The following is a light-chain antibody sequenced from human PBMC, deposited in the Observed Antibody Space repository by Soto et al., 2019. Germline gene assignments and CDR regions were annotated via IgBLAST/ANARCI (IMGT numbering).Light chain of an antibody. CDR2: GAS. Sequence: IVLTQSPGTLSLSPGERATLSCRASQSVSNNYLAWYQQKPGQAPRLLIYGASTRDTGIPARFSGSGSGTEFTLTISRLQPEDFSMYYCQQYNDWPWTFGQGTKVDIK. CDR3: QQYNDWPWT. V-gene: IGKV3-20*01. CDR1: QSVSNNY. J-gene: IGKJ1*01.